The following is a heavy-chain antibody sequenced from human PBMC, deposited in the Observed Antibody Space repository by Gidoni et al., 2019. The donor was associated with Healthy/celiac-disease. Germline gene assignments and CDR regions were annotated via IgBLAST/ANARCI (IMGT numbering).Heavy chain of an antibody. V-gene: IGHV3-30-3*01. D-gene: IGHD6-19*01. J-gene: IGHJ4*02. CDR2: ISYDESNK. CDR1: GFTFSSHA. CDR3: AKDIHRGSGWYGGDY. Sequence: QVQLVESGGGVVQPGRSLRLSCAASGFTFSSHAMPWVRQAPGKGLEWVAVISYDESNKYYAESVKDRFTISRDNSKNTVYLQMNTLIAEDTAVYFCAKDIHRGSGWYGGDYWGQGTLVTVSS.